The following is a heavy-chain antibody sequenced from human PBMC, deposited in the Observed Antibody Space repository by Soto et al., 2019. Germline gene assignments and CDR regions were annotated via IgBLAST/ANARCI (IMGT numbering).Heavy chain of an antibody. V-gene: IGHV3-23*01. CDR1: GFTFGSYG. CDR3: AREKLGYCTNGVCYNPPFDY. Sequence: LRLSCAASGFTFGSYGMSWVRQAPGKGLEWVSAISGSGGSTYYADSVKGRFTISRDNSKNTLYLQMNSLRAEDTAVYYCAREKLGYCTNGVCYNPPFDYWGQGTLVTVSS. CDR2: ISGSGGST. D-gene: IGHD2-8*01. J-gene: IGHJ4*02.